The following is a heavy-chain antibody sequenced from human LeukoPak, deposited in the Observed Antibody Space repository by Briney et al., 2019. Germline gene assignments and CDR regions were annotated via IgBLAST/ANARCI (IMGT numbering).Heavy chain of an antibody. Sequence: ASVKVPCKASGYTFSNYYMRWVRQAPGQGLEWMGWINPNSGGTNYAQKFQGRVTMTRDTSINTAYMELSRLRSDDTAVYYCARDRRLSGTNDRTAFDIWGQGTMVTVSS. V-gene: IGHV1-2*02. D-gene: IGHD1-7*01. J-gene: IGHJ3*02. CDR3: ARDRRLSGTNDRTAFDI. CDR1: GYTFSNYY. CDR2: INPNSGGT.